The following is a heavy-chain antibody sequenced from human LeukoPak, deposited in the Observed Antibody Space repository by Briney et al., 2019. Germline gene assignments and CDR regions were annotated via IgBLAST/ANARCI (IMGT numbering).Heavy chain of an antibody. J-gene: IGHJ4*02. CDR1: GGSFSGYY. CDR2: INHSGST. CDR3: ARRWELRLKALYFDY. V-gene: IGHV4-34*01. Sequence: SETLSLTCAVYGGSFSGYYWSWIRQPPGKGLEWIGEINHSGSTNYNPSLKSRVTISVDTSKNQFSLKLSSVTAADTAVYYCARRWELRLKALYFDYWGQGTLSPSPQ. D-gene: IGHD1-26*01.